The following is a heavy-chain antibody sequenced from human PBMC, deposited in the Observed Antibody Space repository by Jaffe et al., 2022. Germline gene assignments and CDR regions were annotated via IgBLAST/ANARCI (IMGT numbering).Heavy chain of an antibody. CDR1: GFTFGDYA. D-gene: IGHD1-26*01. J-gene: IGHJ4*02. CDR3: TTGRGGSGSYLHGY. V-gene: IGHV3-49*04. Sequence: EVQLVESGGGLVQPGRSLRLSCTASGFTFGDYAMSWVRQAPGKGLEWVGFIRSKAYGGTTEYAASVKGRFTISRDDSKSIAYLQMNSLKTEDTAVYYCTTGRGGSGSYLHGYWGQGTLVTVSS. CDR2: IRSKAYGGTT.